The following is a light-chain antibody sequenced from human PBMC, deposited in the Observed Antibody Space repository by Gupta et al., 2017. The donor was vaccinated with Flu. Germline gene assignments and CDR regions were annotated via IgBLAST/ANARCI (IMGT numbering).Light chain of an antibody. J-gene: IGKJ1*01. V-gene: IGKV2-30*02. Sequence: PVTLGQPASISCRSSQSLVHSNGNTYLTWFQQRPGQSPRRLIYRVSNRDSGVPDRCSGSGSGTDFTLKISRVEAEDVGVYYCMQGTHWPTFGQGTKVEIK. CDR1: QSLVHSNGNTY. CDR3: MQGTHWPT. CDR2: RVS.